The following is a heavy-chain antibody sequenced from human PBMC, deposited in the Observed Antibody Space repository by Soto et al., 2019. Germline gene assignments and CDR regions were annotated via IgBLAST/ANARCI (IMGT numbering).Heavy chain of an antibody. CDR1: GSSISSSNW. CDR3: EREGYNYGHYFDS. J-gene: IGHJ4*02. D-gene: IGHD5-18*01. Sequence: PSETLSLTCAVSGSSISSSNWWSWVRQPPGKGLEWIGGIYHGGSINYNPPLKSRVAISLDKSKNQVSLKLRSVTAADTAVYYCEREGYNYGHYFDSWGQGTLVTVSS. CDR2: IYHGGSI. V-gene: IGHV4-4*02.